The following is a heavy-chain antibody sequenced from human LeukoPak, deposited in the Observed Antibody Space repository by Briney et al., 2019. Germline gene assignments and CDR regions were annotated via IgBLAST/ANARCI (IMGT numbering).Heavy chain of an antibody. CDR3: ARVSANYYGSGSKLDY. CDR1: GFTFSSYS. CDR2: ISSSSSYI. Sequence: GGSLRLSCAASGFTFSSYSMNWVRQAPGKGLEWVSSISSSSSYIYYADSVKGRFTISRDNAKNSLYLQMNSLRAEDTAVYYCARVSANYYGSGSKLDYWGQGTPVTVSS. J-gene: IGHJ4*02. D-gene: IGHD3-10*01. V-gene: IGHV3-21*01.